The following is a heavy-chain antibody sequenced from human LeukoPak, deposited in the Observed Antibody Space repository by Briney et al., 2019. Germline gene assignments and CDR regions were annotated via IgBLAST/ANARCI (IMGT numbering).Heavy chain of an antibody. CDR1: GFTFSSYS. V-gene: IGHV3-21*01. Sequence: PGGSLRLSCAASGFTFSSYSMNWVRQAPGKGLEWVSSINSSSSYIYYADSVKGRFTISRDNAKNSLYLQMNSLRAEDTAVYYCARGGDYGSGSYRSWGQGTLVTVSS. D-gene: IGHD3-10*01. CDR2: INSSSSYI. J-gene: IGHJ5*02. CDR3: ARGGDYGSGSYRS.